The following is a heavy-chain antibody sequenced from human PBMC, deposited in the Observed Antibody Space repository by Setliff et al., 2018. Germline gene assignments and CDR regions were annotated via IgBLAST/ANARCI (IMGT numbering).Heavy chain of an antibody. Sequence: GASVKVSCKASGYTFTSYDINWVRQAPGQGLEWMGWINPNSGGTNYAQKFQGWVTMTRDTSISTAYMELSRLRSDDTAVYYCARDLLYSGSYFVYYYGMDVWGQGTTVTVSS. V-gene: IGHV1-2*04. CDR3: ARDLLYSGSYFVYYYGMDV. CDR1: GYTFTSYD. CDR2: INPNSGGT. D-gene: IGHD1-26*01. J-gene: IGHJ6*02.